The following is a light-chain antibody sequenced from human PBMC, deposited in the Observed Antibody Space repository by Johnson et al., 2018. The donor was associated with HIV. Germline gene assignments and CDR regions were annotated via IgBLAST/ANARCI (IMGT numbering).Light chain of an antibody. Sequence: QSVLTQPPSVSAAPGQKVTISCSGSSSNIGNNYVSWYQQFPERAPKLLIYDNTKRPSGIPDRFSGSKSDASATLAITGLQTGDEAGYYCGTWDSSLRAYVFGTGTNVTVL. CDR2: DNT. J-gene: IGLJ1*01. CDR1: SSNIGNNY. CDR3: GTWDSSLRAYV. V-gene: IGLV1-51*01.